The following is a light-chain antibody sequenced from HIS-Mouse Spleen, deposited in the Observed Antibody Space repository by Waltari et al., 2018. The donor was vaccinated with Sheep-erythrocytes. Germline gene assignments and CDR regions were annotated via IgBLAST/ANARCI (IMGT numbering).Light chain of an antibody. Sequence: QLVLTQSPSASASLGASVKLTCTLSSGHSSYAIAWHQQQPEKGPRYLMKLNSDGSHSTGDGIPDRFSGSSSGAERYLTISSLQSEDEADYYCCSYAGSYNHVFATGTKVTVL. CDR2: LNSDGSH. J-gene: IGLJ1*01. V-gene: IGLV4-69*01. CDR1: SGHSSYA. CDR3: CSYAGSYNHV.